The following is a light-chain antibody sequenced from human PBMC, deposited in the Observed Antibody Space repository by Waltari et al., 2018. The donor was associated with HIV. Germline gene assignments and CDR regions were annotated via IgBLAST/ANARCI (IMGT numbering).Light chain of an antibody. CDR1: HLVGGNS. CDR2: GAS. J-gene: IGKJ3*01. V-gene: IGKV3-20*01. CDR3: QQYGSSPLFT. Sequence: VFPQSPDTLSLSPVQRITLSCSTSHLVGGNSLAWYQQKPGQAPRLLIHGASSRATGIPDRFSGSGSGTDFTLTISRLEPEDFAVYYCQQYGSSPLFTFGPGTKVDIK.